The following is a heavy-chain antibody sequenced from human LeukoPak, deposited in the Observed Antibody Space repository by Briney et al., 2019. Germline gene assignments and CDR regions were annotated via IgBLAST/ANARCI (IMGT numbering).Heavy chain of an antibody. D-gene: IGHD1-14*01. J-gene: IGHJ4*01. Sequence: SETLSLTCTVSGGSVTGGTHSWSWIRQPPGKGLEWLGYIYYTGSTNYNPSLKSRVTISLDTSNNQFSLKLSSVTAADTAVYYRAGNPGPWGQGNLGNGSS. CDR2: IYYTGST. CDR3: AGNPGP. CDR1: GGSVTGGTHS. V-gene: IGHV4-61*01.